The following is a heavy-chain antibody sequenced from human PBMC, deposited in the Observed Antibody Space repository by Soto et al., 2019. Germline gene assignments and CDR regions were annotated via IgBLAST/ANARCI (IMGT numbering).Heavy chain of an antibody. J-gene: IGHJ4*02. D-gene: IGHD3-10*01. Sequence: QVQLVQSGAEVKKPGSSVKVSCTTSTDTFNRFAFGWVRQAPGRGPEWMGGIIPFFATSKYAQKFQGRVTFTADESTSTVYMEVRSLTSEDTAVYYCARDPGSGSDVTLDSWGQGTLVTVSS. CDR2: IIPFFATS. CDR1: TDTFNRFA. V-gene: IGHV1-69*01. CDR3: ARDPGSGSDVTLDS.